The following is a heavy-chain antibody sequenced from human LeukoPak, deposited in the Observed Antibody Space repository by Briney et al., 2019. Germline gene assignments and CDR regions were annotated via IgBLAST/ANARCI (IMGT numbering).Heavy chain of an antibody. Sequence: GGSLRLSCAASGFPFSSYGMHWVRQAPGKGLEWVARLVYDARSDYANSVRGGSSISRDDSKNTLFLDMSNMRVEDTALYYCARDLSAAFDFWGQGVLVTVSS. CDR3: ARDLSAAFDF. D-gene: IGHD6-19*01. CDR2: LVYDARS. V-gene: IGHV3-33*01. CDR1: GFPFSSYG. J-gene: IGHJ4*02.